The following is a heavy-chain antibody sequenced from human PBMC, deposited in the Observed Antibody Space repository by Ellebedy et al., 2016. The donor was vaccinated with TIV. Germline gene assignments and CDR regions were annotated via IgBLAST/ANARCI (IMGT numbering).Heavy chain of an antibody. Sequence: PGGSLRLSCKGSGYSFPTYWISWVRQMPGQGLEWMGKIDPTDSYTNYSPSFQGHVTISVDRSIGTAYLQRGSLKASDTAMYYCARHRLRYFDWFESWGQGTLVTVSS. CDR2: IDPTDSYT. CDR1: GYSFPTYW. V-gene: IGHV5-10-1*01. CDR3: ARHRLRYFDWFES. D-gene: IGHD3-9*01. J-gene: IGHJ5*01.